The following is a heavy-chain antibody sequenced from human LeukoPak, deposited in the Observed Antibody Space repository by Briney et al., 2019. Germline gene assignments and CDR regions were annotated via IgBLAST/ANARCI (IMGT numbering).Heavy chain of an antibody. CDR2: ISGDGTTT. D-gene: IGHD1-26*01. CDR3: AREVGTPQAFDI. CDR1: GFTFSSYW. V-gene: IGHV3-74*01. J-gene: IGHJ3*02. Sequence: PGGSLRLSCAASGFTFSSYWMHWVRQAPGKGLVWVSRISGDGTTTNYADSVKGRFTISRDNTRNTLYLQMISLKTEDTAIYYCAREVGTPQAFDIWGQGTMVTVSS.